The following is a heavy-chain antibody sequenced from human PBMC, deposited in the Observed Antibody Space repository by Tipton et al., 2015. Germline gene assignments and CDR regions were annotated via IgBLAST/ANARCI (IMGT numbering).Heavy chain of an antibody. J-gene: IGHJ4*02. Sequence: TLSLTCTVSGYFISDGHFWGWVRQSPVKGLEWIGSFFHSGNTFHNPSLRSRVIISVDTSKNQFSLTVTSVTAADTAVYYCARSRYTVTPDSWGQGTLVTVSS. CDR3: ARSRYTVTPDS. CDR2: FFHSGNT. V-gene: IGHV4-38-2*02. CDR1: GYFISDGHF. D-gene: IGHD4-17*01.